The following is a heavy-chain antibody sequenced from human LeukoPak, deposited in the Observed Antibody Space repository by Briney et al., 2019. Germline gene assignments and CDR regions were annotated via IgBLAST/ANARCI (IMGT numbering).Heavy chain of an antibody. Sequence: SETLSLTCTVSGGSISSGDYYWSWIRQPPGKGLEWIGYIYYSGSTYYNPSLKSRVTISVDTSKNQFSLKLSSVTAADTAVYYCSGSGSSWSDDAFDIWGQGTMVTVSS. D-gene: IGHD6-13*01. CDR2: IYYSGST. CDR1: GGSISSGDYY. J-gene: IGHJ3*02. CDR3: SGSGSSWSDDAFDI. V-gene: IGHV4-30-4*01.